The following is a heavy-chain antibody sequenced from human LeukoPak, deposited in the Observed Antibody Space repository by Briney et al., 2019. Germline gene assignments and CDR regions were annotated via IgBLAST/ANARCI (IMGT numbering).Heavy chain of an antibody. J-gene: IGHJ6*02. CDR1: GFTFSSYG. CDR3: AKAGYSYGDYYYGMDV. V-gene: IGHV3-30*18. D-gene: IGHD5-18*01. CDR2: ISYDGSNK. Sequence: GGSLRLSCAASGFTFSSYGMHWVRQAPGKGLEWVAVISYDGSNKYYADSVKGRFTISRDNSKNTLYLQMNSLRAEDTAVYYCAKAGYSYGDYYYGMDVWGQGTTVTVSS.